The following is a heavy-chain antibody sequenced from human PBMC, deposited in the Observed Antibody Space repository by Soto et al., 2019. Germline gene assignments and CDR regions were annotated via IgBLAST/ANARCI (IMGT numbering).Heavy chain of an antibody. J-gene: IGHJ4*02. D-gene: IGHD3-16*01. CDR3: VKYLEPGGAHY. Sequence: EVQLVESGGGLTQPGRSLRLSCAASGFTSDDYGMHWLRQAPGKGLEWVSGIIWNSDNICYADSVKGRFTISKDNAKKSMNLQMISLRTDETAVYSFVKYLEPGGAHYWGQGTLVTVSS. CDR2: IIWNSDNI. CDR1: GFTSDDYG. V-gene: IGHV3-9*02.